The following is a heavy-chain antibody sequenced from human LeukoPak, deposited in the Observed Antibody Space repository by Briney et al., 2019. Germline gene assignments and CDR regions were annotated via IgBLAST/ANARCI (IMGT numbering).Heavy chain of an antibody. Sequence: PGGSLRLSCAASGFTFSSYAMHWVRQAPGKGLEWVAVISYDGSNKYYADSVKGRFTISRDNSKNTLYLQMNSLRAEDTAVYYCAKDRGVGVDYWGQGTLVTVSS. CDR2: ISYDGSNK. D-gene: IGHD1-26*01. CDR3: AKDRGVGVDY. V-gene: IGHV3-30-3*01. CDR1: GFTFSSYA. J-gene: IGHJ4*02.